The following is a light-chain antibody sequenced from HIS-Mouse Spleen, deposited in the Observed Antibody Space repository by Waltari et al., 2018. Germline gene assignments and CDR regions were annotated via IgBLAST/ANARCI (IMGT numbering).Light chain of an antibody. J-gene: IGKJ1*01. Sequence: EIVLTQSPGTLPLSPGERATLSCRASQSVGSSYLAWYQQKPGQAPRLLIYGASSRATGIPDRFSGSGSGTDFTLTISRLEPEDFAVYYCQQYGSSPETFGQGTKVEIK. CDR1: QSVGSSY. CDR2: GAS. V-gene: IGKV3-20*01. CDR3: QQYGSSPET.